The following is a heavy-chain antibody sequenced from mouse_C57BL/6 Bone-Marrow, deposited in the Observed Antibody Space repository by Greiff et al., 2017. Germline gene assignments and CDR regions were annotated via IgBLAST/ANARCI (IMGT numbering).Heavy chain of an antibody. D-gene: IGHD1-1*01. J-gene: IGHJ3*01. Sequence: EVQLQQSVAELVRPGASVKLSCTASGFNIKNTYMHWVKQRPEQGLEWIGRIDPANGNTKYAPKFPGKATITADTSSNTAYLQLSSLTSEDTAIYYCARSYYGSSPWFAYWGQGTLVTVSA. CDR1: GFNIKNTY. CDR2: IDPANGNT. CDR3: ARSYYGSSPWFAY. V-gene: IGHV14-3*01.